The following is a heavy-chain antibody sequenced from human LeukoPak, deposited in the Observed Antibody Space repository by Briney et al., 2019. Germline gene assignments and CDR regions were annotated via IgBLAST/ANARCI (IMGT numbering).Heavy chain of an antibody. CDR3: ARGYDFWSGSNAFDI. J-gene: IGHJ3*02. Sequence: SXXCAVHGGSFSGYYWSWIRQPPGKGMEWIGEINHSGSTNYNPSIKSRGTISVETSKKQCSLRLSSVTAADTAVYYCARGYDFWSGSNAFDIWGQGTMVTVSS. CDR1: GGSFSGYY. D-gene: IGHD3-3*01. V-gene: IGHV4-34*01. CDR2: INHSGST.